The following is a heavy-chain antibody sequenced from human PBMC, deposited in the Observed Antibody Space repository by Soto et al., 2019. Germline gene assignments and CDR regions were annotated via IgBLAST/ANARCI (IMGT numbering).Heavy chain of an antibody. J-gene: IGHJ4*02. Sequence: SETLSLTCTVSGGSISSYYWSWIRQPPGKGLEWIGYIYYSGSTNYNPSLKSRVTISVDTSKNQFSLKLSSVTAADTAVYYCARGGRCSGGSCYSLTLWGQGTLVTVS. CDR3: ARGGRCSGGSCYSLTL. D-gene: IGHD2-15*01. CDR2: IYYSGST. CDR1: GGSISSYY. V-gene: IGHV4-59*01.